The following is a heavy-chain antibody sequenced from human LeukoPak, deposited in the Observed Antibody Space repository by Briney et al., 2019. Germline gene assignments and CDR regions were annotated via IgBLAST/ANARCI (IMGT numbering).Heavy chain of an antibody. V-gene: IGHV4-39*07. CDR2: ISYSGRT. D-gene: IGHD2-21*02. CDR3: ARDSARGGQGDDYFDY. J-gene: IGHJ4*02. Sequence: SETLSLTCSVSGGSISSSSYYWAWIRQPPGKGLEWIGSISYSGRTSYNPSLKSRVTISVDTSKNQFSLKVTSVTAADTAVYYCARDSARGGQGDDYFDYWGQGTPVTVSS. CDR1: GGSISSSSYY.